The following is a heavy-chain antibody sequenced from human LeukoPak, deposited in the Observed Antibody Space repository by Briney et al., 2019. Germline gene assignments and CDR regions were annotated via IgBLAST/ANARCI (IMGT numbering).Heavy chain of an antibody. Sequence: GGSLRLSCAASGFTISDYYLSWIRQAPGKGLAWVSYISSSDGTIYYADSVKGRFTISRDNAKNSLYLQMNSLRAEDTAVYYCARVLPYCSGGTCYSIGSFDYWGQGTLVTVSS. CDR3: ARVLPYCSGGTCYSIGSFDY. V-gene: IGHV3-11*01. D-gene: IGHD2-15*01. CDR1: GFTISDYY. J-gene: IGHJ4*02. CDR2: ISSSDGTI.